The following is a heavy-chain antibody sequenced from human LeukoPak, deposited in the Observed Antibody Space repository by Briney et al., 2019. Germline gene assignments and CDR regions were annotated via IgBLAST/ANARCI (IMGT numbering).Heavy chain of an antibody. V-gene: IGHV5-51*01. Sequence: GESLKISCKGSGYSSTSYWIGWVRQMPGKGLEWMGITYPGDSDTRYGPSFQGQVTISADKSISTAYLQWSSLKASDTAMYYCVTRHYGSGSYYFDYWGQGTLVTVSS. D-gene: IGHD3-10*01. CDR3: VTRHYGSGSYYFDY. CDR2: TYPGDSDT. J-gene: IGHJ4*02. CDR1: GYSSTSYW.